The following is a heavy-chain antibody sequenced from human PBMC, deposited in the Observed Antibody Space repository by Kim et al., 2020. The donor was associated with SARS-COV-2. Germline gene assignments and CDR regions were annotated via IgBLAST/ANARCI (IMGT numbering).Heavy chain of an antibody. CDR2: IIPLLGIA. CDR3: AQSRDDFLRTLYMDV. Sequence: SVKVSCKASRGTSGSYAIIWVRQAPGQGLEWMGRIIPLLGIATYAQESQGRVTITADKSTSTAYMELSSLRSEDTAVYYCAQSRDDFLRTLYMDVWGKGTTFIVSS. V-gene: IGHV1-69*04. D-gene: IGHD3-3*01. CDR1: RGTSGSYA. J-gene: IGHJ6*03.